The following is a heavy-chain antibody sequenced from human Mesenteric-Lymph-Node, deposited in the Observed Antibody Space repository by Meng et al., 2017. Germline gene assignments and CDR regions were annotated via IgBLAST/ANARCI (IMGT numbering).Heavy chain of an antibody. CDR2: IKQDGSEK. Sequence: GGSLRLSCAASGFTFSSYWMSWVRQAPGKGLEWVANIKQDGSEKYYVDSVKGRFTISRDNAKNSLYLQMNSLRAEDTAVYFCARDFYYGTHDHWGQGTLVTVSS. CDR1: GFTFSSYW. D-gene: IGHD3-10*01. CDR3: ARDFYYGTHDH. V-gene: IGHV3-7*01. J-gene: IGHJ5*02.